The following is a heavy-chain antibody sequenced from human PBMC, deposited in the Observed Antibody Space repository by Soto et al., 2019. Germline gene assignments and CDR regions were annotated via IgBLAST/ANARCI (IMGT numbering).Heavy chain of an antibody. CDR3: ACYRAKEYYDSSCYSSSYFDF. D-gene: IGHD3-22*01. CDR1: GGTFSSYA. CDR2: IIPIFVTA. Sequence: SVKVSCKASGGTFSSYAISWVRQAPGQGLEWMGWIIPIFVTANYAQKFQGRVTITADESTSTAYMELSSLRSEDTAVYCCACYRAKEYYDSSCYSSSYFDFWGQGTLVTVSS. V-gene: IGHV1-69*13. J-gene: IGHJ4*01.